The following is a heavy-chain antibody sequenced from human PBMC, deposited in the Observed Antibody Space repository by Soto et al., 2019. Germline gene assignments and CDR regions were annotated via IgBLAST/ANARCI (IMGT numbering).Heavy chain of an antibody. D-gene: IGHD3-10*01. CDR3: ARDQPGLDYYGSVPDFDAFDI. CDR2: ISSSGSTI. Sequence: PGGSLRLSCAASGFTFSDYYMSWIRQAPGKGLEWVSYISSSGSTIYYADSVKGRFTISRDNAKNSLYLQMNSLRAEDTAVYYCARDQPGLDYYGSVPDFDAFDIWGQGTMVTISS. V-gene: IGHV3-11*01. J-gene: IGHJ3*02. CDR1: GFTFSDYY.